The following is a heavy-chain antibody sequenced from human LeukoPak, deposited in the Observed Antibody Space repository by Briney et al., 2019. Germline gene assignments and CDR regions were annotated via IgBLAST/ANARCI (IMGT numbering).Heavy chain of an antibody. CDR3: ARGGGAPLYYYYYMDV. V-gene: IGHV1-2*02. Sequence: GASVTVSCKASGYTFTGYYMHWVRQAPGQGLEWMGWINPNSGGTNYAQKFQGRVTITRDTSISTAYMELSRLRSDDTAVYYCARGGGAPLYYYYYMDVWGKGTTVTVSS. CDR2: INPNSGGT. CDR1: GYTFTGYY. J-gene: IGHJ6*03. D-gene: IGHD3-16*01.